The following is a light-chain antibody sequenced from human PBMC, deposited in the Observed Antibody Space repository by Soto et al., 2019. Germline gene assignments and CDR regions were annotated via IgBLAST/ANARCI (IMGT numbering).Light chain of an antibody. CDR3: FSYAGSHVV. V-gene: IGLV2-23*01. CDR2: DGS. Sequence: QSALTQPASVSGSPGQSITISCTGTSSDVGSYNLVSWYQQHTGKAPKLMIYDGSKRPSGVSNRFSGSKSGNTASLTISGLQAEDEADYYCFSYAGSHVVFGGGTKLTVL. CDR1: SSDVGSYNL. J-gene: IGLJ2*01.